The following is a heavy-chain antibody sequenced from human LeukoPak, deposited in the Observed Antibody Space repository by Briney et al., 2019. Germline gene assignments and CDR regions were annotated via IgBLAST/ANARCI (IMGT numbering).Heavy chain of an antibody. D-gene: IGHD6-19*01. J-gene: IGHJ4*02. CDR1: GYTFTGHY. V-gene: IGHV1-2*02. CDR3: AKWRGYASDWSGPFDD. Sequence: VSVKVSCKASGYTFTGHYIHWVRQAPGQGLEWMGWINPNSGATKYEQTFQGRVTMTRDTSISTAYMELSRLISEDTAVYYCAKWRGYASDWSGPFDDWGQGTLVTVSS. CDR2: INPNSGAT.